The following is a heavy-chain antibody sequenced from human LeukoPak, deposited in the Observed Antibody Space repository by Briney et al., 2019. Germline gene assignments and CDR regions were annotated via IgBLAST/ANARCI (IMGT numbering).Heavy chain of an antibody. CDR1: GFTFSSYS. CDR3: AKDYRGTKGYYFDY. CDR2: ISSSSSYI. D-gene: IGHD3-10*01. V-gene: IGHV3-21*01. J-gene: IGHJ4*02. Sequence: PGGSLRLSCAASGFTFSSYSMDWVRQAPGKGLEWVSSISSSSSYIYYADSVKGRFTISRDNAKNSLYLQMNSLRAEDTAVYYCAKDYRGTKGYYFDYWGQGTLVTVSS.